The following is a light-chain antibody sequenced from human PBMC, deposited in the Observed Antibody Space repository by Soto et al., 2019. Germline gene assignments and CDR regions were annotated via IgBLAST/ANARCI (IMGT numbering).Light chain of an antibody. CDR1: QSVSNN. CDR2: GAS. CDR3: QQYDNRWA. J-gene: IGKJ1*01. V-gene: IGKV3-15*01. Sequence: EIVMTQSPGSLSVSPGERATLSCRASQSVSNNLAWYQHKPGQAPRLLISGASTTAAGVPARFSGSGSGTDFTLTISSLQSEDSAVHYCQQYDNRWAFGPGTKVDIK.